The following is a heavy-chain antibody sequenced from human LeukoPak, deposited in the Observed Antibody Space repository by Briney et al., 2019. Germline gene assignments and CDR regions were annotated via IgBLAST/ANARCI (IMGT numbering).Heavy chain of an antibody. V-gene: IGHV3-7*01. CDR2: IRQDGGEK. Sequence: PGGSLRLSCAASGFTFSSYAMNWVRQAPGKRLEWVASIRQDGGEKSYVDSVKGRFTISRDNTKNSLYLQMSSLRAEDSAVYYCARDGTAAGLYFDLWGQGTLVTVSS. CDR3: ARDGTAAGLYFDL. CDR1: GFTFSSYA. J-gene: IGHJ4*01. D-gene: IGHD6-13*01.